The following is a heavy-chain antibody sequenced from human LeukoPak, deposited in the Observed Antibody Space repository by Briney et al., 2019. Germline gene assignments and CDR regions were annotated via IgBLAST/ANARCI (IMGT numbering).Heavy chain of an antibody. CDR2: INPSGGST. CDR3: ARKLTGGFLFDY. V-gene: IGHV1-46*03. Sequence: ASVKVSCKASGYTITSYYMHWVRQAPGQGLEWMGIINPSGGSTSYAQKFQGRVTMTRDTSTSTVYMELSSLRSEDTAVYYCARKLTGGFLFDYWGQGTLVTVSS. D-gene: IGHD7-27*01. CDR1: GYTITSYY. J-gene: IGHJ4*02.